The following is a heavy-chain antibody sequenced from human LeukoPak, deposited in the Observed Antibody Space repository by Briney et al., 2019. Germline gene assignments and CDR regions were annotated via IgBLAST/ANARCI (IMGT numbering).Heavy chain of an antibody. Sequence: GGSLRLSCAASGFTFSSYSMNWVRQAPGKGLEWVSYISSSSSTVNYADSVKGRFTISRDNAKNSLYLQMNSLRAEDTAVFYCARDQLGGWYGNFDYWGQGTLVTVSS. J-gene: IGHJ4*02. V-gene: IGHV3-48*01. CDR2: ISSSSSTV. CDR3: ARDQLGGWYGNFDY. CDR1: GFTFSSYS. D-gene: IGHD6-19*01.